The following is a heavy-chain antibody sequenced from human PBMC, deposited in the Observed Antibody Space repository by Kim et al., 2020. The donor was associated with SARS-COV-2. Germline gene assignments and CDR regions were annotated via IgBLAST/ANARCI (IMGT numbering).Heavy chain of an antibody. V-gene: IGHV3-74*01. CDR1: EFTFSRDW. J-gene: IGHJ4*02. CDR3: ANAMSGTSNY. Sequence: GGSLRLSCAASEFTFSRDWMHWVRQAPGKGLVWVSLINSDGTSTSYADSVKGRFTISRDNAKNTLYLQMNSLRAEDTAVYYCANAMSGTSNYWGQGTLVTVSS. D-gene: IGHD3-10*01. CDR2: INSDGTST.